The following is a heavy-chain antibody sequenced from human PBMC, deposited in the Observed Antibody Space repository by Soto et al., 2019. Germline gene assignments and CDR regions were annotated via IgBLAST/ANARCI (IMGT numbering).Heavy chain of an antibody. Sequence: ASVKVSCKASGFTFTSSAVQWVRQARGQRLEWIGWIVVGSGNTNYAQKFQERVTITRDMSTSTAYMELSSLRSEDTAVYYCAADPRTYYDFWSGYPNLNDAFDIWGQGTIVTVSS. J-gene: IGHJ3*02. CDR2: IVVGSGNT. D-gene: IGHD3-3*01. CDR1: GFTFTSSA. V-gene: IGHV1-58*01. CDR3: AADPRTYYDFWSGYPNLNDAFDI.